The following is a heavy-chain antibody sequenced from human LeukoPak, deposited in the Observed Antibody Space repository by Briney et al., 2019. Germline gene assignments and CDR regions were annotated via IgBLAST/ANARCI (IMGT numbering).Heavy chain of an antibody. J-gene: IGHJ3*02. CDR3: ARDSFLDYDILTGPDAFDI. CDR2: IKQDGSEK. D-gene: IGHD3-9*01. V-gene: IGHV3-7*01. CDR1: GFTFSSYW. Sequence: GGSLRLSCAASGFTFSSYWMSWVRQAPGKGLEWVANIKQDGSEKYYVDSVKGRFTISRDNAKNSLYLQMNSLRAEDTAVYYCARDSFLDYDILTGPDAFDIWGQGTMVTVSS.